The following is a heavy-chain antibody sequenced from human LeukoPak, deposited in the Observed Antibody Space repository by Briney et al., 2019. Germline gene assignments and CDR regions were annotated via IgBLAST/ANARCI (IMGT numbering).Heavy chain of an antibody. CDR2: IILIFGTT. Sequence: SVKVSCKASGGTFSSYAISWVRQAPGQALEWMGRIILIFGTTNYAQRFQGRVTITADTTTSTAYMHLSSLRSEDTAVYYCARRLEYYYDTFRDFYSWGQGTMVIVSS. CDR1: GGTFSSYA. V-gene: IGHV1-69*06. J-gene: IGHJ3*02. D-gene: IGHD3-22*01. CDR3: ARRLEYYYDTFRDFYS.